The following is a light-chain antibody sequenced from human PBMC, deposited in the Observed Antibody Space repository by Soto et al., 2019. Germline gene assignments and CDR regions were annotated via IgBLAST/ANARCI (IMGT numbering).Light chain of an antibody. CDR2: QDS. Sequence: SYELTQPPSVSVSPGQTASITCSGGKLGDKYACWYQQKPGQSPVLVIYQDSKRPSGIPDRFSGSNSGNTATLTISGTQAMDEADYYCQAWDSSTFYVFGTGTKLTVL. CDR3: QAWDSSTFYV. J-gene: IGLJ1*01. CDR1: KLGDKY. V-gene: IGLV3-1*01.